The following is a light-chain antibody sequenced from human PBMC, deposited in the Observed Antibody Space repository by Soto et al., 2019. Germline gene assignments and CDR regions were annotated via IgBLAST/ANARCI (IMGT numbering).Light chain of an antibody. CDR3: QQRSSWPPIT. CDR1: QSVSRY. J-gene: IGKJ5*01. V-gene: IGKV3-11*01. CDR2: DAS. Sequence: EIVLTQSPATLSLSPGERATLSCRASQSVSRYLAWYQQKPGQAPRLLIYDASTRATGIPPRFSGSGSGTDFTLTISSLEPEDFAVYYCQQRSSWPPITFGQGTRLEIK.